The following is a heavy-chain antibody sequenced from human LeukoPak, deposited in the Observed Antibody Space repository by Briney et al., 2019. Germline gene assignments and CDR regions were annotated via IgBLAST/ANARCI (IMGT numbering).Heavy chain of an antibody. D-gene: IGHD1-1*01. V-gene: IGHV3-23*01. J-gene: IGHJ4*02. CDR2: ISDNGGDR. CDR1: GFTFNKYA. Sequence: GGSLRLSCAASGFTFNKYAMSWVRQAPGKGLEWVSAISDNGGDRKYADSVKGRFTISGDNSKNTLYLQMNSLRAEDTAIYYCGRDWKLDYWGQGTLVTVSS. CDR3: GRDWKLDY.